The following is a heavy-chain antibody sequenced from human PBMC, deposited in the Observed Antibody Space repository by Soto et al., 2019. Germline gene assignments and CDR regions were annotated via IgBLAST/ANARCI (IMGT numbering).Heavy chain of an antibody. J-gene: IGHJ5*02. Sequence: QVPLVQSGAEVKKPGSSVKVSCKASGGTFDSYVVSWLRQAPGQGLEWMGGIMPIFGTPNYAQKFRGRVTISADESTSTAYLELSSLTSDDTAVCYCARVHSSGIFYFVDPWGQGTLVTVPS. D-gene: IGHD3-10*01. CDR3: ARVHSSGIFYFVDP. CDR1: GGTFDSYV. CDR2: IMPIFGTP. V-gene: IGHV1-69*01.